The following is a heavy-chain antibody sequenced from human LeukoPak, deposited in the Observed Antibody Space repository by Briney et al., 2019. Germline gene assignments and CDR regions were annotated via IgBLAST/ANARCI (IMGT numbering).Heavy chain of an antibody. V-gene: IGHV1-18*01. Sequence: GASVTVSCKASGCTFTSYPISWVRQAPGQGLEWMGWITTYNGNTNYAQKLQGRVTMTTDTSTSTAYMDLRGLRSDDTAVYYGARGYDYGDYVGDFDYWGQGTLVTVSS. D-gene: IGHD4-17*01. CDR3: ARGYDYGDYVGDFDY. CDR1: GCTFTSYP. CDR2: ITTYNGNT. J-gene: IGHJ4*02.